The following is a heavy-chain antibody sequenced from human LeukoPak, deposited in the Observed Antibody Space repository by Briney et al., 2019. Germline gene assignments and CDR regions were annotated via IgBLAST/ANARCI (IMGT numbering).Heavy chain of an antibody. D-gene: IGHD3-22*01. CDR3: ATLNYYDSSGYPFDY. CDR1: GGTFGSYT. J-gene: IGHJ4*02. CDR2: IIPILGIA. V-gene: IGHV1-69*02. Sequence: SVKVSCKASGGTFGSYTISWVRQAPGQGLEWMGRIIPILGIANYAQKFQGRVTITADKSTSTAYMELSSLRSEDTAVYYCATLNYYDSSGYPFDYWGQGTLVTVSS.